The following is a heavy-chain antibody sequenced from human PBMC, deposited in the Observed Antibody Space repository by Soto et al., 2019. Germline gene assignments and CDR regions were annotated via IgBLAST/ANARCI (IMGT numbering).Heavy chain of an antibody. CDR3: VRSMIIVVRLIGLDY. D-gene: IGHD3-22*01. Sequence: PGGSLRLSCGASGFTFRSHAMHWVRQTPGKGLEWVAVISYDGSNKHYADSVKGRFSISRDNSKNMLYLQMDSLSTEDTAVYYCVRSMIIVVRLIGLDYWGQGTLVTVSS. CDR1: GFTFRSHA. CDR2: ISYDGSNK. V-gene: IGHV3-30-3*01. J-gene: IGHJ4*02.